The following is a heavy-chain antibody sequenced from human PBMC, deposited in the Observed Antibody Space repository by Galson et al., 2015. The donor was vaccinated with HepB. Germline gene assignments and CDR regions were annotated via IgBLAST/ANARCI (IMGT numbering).Heavy chain of an antibody. Sequence: SVKVSCKASGYTFTSYYMHWVRQAPGQGLEWMGIINPSGGSTSYAQKFQGRVTMTRDTSTSTVYMELSSLRSEDTAVYYCATRGSSGYYLSFWGQGTLVTVSS. V-gene: IGHV1-46*01. CDR1: GYTFTSYY. J-gene: IGHJ4*02. D-gene: IGHD3-22*01. CDR2: INPSGGST. CDR3: ATRGSSGYYLSF.